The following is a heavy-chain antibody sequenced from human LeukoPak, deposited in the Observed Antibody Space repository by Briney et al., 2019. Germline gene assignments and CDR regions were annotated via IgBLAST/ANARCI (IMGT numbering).Heavy chain of an antibody. J-gene: IGHJ4*02. CDR1: GLTFSGYA. CDR2: VNPGGDRT. CDR3: AKVRVLRGRYFDY. V-gene: IGHV3-23*01. Sequence: GGSLRLSCAASGLTFSGYAMAWVRQAPGKGLEWVSSVNPGGDRTYYADSVKGRFSISRDNSKNTLFLHMNVLRVEDTGIYYCAKVRVLRGRYFDYWGQGTLVTVSS.